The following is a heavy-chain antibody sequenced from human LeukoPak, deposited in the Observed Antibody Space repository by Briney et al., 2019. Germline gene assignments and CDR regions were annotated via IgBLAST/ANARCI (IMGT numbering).Heavy chain of an antibody. J-gene: IGHJ6*01. Sequence: GGSLTLSCEASGFNLNIYKMNWIRQTPGKEMERVSSISAVSDDIYYADSVKGRITISRDNAKKSLYLELTSLRTEDTAVYYCARYNSLSYAYEYFYGMDVWGQGTTVTVSS. CDR1: GFNLNIYK. CDR2: ISAVSDDI. V-gene: IGHV3-21*01. CDR3: ARYNSLSYAYEYFYGMDV. D-gene: IGHD5-12*01.